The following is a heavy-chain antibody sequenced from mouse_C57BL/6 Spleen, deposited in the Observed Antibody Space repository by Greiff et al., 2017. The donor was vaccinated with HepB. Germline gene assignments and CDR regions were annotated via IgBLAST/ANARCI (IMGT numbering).Heavy chain of an antibody. Sequence: QVQLQQPGAELVRPGTSVKLSCKASGYTFTSYWMHWVKQRPGQGLEWIGVIDPSDSYTNYNQKFKGKATLTVDTSSSTAYMQLSSLTSEDSAVYYCARCPYYYGSSNWYFDVWGTGTTVTVSS. D-gene: IGHD1-1*01. CDR2: IDPSDSYT. J-gene: IGHJ1*03. V-gene: IGHV1-59*01. CDR3: ARCPYYYGSSNWYFDV. CDR1: GYTFTSYW.